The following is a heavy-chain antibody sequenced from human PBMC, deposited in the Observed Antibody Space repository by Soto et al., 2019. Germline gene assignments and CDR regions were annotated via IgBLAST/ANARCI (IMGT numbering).Heavy chain of an antibody. D-gene: IGHD4-17*01. Sequence: VGSLGLSCEVSGFNFSTYDMHWVRQAPGQGLEWVAVISYDGSKKYYAESVKGRFSISRDNSKNTLYLQMNSPRAEDTAVYYCAKEGTVTTAVHYYHSDMDVWGQGTTVTVSS. J-gene: IGHJ6*02. CDR1: GFNFSTYD. V-gene: IGHV3-30*18. CDR2: ISYDGSKK. CDR3: AKEGTVTTAVHYYHSDMDV.